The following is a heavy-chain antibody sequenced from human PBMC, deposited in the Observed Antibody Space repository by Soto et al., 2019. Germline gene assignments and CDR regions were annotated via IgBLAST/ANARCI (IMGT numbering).Heavy chain of an antibody. V-gene: IGHV4-38-2*02. J-gene: IGHJ6*02. Sequence: PSETLSLTCAVSGYSISSGYYWGWIRQPPGKGLEWIGNIYHTGITYYNPSLKSRVTISIDTSKNQFSLKLSSVTAADTAVYYCARDPGAYDFWSGYGPYGMDVWGQGXTVTVSS. CDR2: IYHTGIT. CDR1: GYSISSGYY. D-gene: IGHD3-3*01. CDR3: ARDPGAYDFWSGYGPYGMDV.